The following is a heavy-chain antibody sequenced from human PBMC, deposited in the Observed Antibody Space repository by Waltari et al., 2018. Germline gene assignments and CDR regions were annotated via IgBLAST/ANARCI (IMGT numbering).Heavy chain of an antibody. V-gene: IGHV3-9*01. CDR1: GFTFDDYA. J-gene: IGHJ3*01. D-gene: IGHD7-27*01. CDR2: ISLNSGSI. CDR3: AKSRSPLTGRHDAFHF. Sequence: EVQLMESGGGLVQPGRSLRLTCAASGFTFDDYALHWVRQDPGKGLEWVSGISLNSGSIGYADSVKGRFTISRDNSKNSLYLQMNSLRAEDTALYYCAKSRSPLTGRHDAFHFWGQGTMITVSS.